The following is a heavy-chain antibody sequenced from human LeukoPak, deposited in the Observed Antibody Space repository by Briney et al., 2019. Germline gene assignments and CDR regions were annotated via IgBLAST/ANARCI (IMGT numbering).Heavy chain of an antibody. D-gene: IGHD2-21*02. Sequence: SGGSLRLSCAASGFTFSSYAMNWVRQAPGKGLEWVAVRSYDGSKKYYADAVKGRFTISRDNSKNTLYLQMNSLRAEDTAVYYCAREGRSYCDGDCYSAYWGQRTLVTVSS. V-gene: IGHV3-30-3*01. CDR1: GFTFSSYA. J-gene: IGHJ4*02. CDR3: AREGRSYCDGDCYSAY. CDR2: RSYDGSKK.